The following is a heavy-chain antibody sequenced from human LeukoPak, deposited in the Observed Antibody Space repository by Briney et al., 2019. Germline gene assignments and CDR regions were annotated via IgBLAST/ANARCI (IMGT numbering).Heavy chain of an antibody. D-gene: IGHD4-17*01. CDR2: ISSDGSRV. Sequence: GGSLRLSCAASGFTFSDYWMHWVRQAPGKGLVWVSRISSDGSRVTYADSVKGRFTISRDNAKNTLYLQMNSLRAEDTAVYYCARGKTTVTTWFDPWGQGTLVTVSS. J-gene: IGHJ5*02. V-gene: IGHV3-74*01. CDR3: ARGKTTVTTWFDP. CDR1: GFTFSDYW.